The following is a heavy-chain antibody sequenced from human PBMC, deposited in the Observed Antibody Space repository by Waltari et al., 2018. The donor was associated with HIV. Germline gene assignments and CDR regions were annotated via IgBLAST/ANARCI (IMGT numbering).Heavy chain of an antibody. CDR1: GGSISSYY. CDR3: ARGDLVGATVYYYGMDV. D-gene: IGHD1-26*01. V-gene: IGHV4-59*01. CDR2: IYYSGST. J-gene: IGHJ6*02. Sequence: QVQLQESGPGLVKPSETLSLTCTVSGGSISSYYWSWIRQPPGKGLEWIGYIYYSGSTNYNPSLKSRVTISVDTSKNQFSLKLSSVTAADTAVYYCARGDLVGATVYYYGMDVWGQGTTVTVSS.